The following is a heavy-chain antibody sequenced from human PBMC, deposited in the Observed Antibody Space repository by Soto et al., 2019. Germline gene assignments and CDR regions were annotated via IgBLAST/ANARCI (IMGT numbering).Heavy chain of an antibody. V-gene: IGHV4-4*02. J-gene: IGHJ6*01. D-gene: IGHD3-10*01. CDR2: IYHSGST. Sequence: SSETLSLTCAVSGGSISSSNWWSWVRQPPGKGLEWIGEIYHSGSTNYNPSLKSRVTISVDKSKNQFSLKLSSVTAADTAVYYCAIISDYGSGSYYYYYYGMDVWGQGTTVT. CDR1: GGSISSSNW. CDR3: AIISDYGSGSYYYYYYGMDV.